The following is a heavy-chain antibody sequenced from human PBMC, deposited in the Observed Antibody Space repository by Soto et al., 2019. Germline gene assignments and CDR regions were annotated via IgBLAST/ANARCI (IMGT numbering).Heavy chain of an antibody. CDR3: AENVATIGDYGMDV. J-gene: IGHJ6*01. V-gene: IGHV1-69*06. D-gene: IGHD5-12*01. CDR2: IIPIFGTA. Sequence: ASVKVSCKASGGTFSSYAISWVRQAPGQGLEWMGGIIPIFGTANYAQKIQGRVTIKADKSTSKADMELSSLRSEDTAVYYWAENVATIGDYGMDVWGQGTTVTVSS. CDR1: GGTFSSYA.